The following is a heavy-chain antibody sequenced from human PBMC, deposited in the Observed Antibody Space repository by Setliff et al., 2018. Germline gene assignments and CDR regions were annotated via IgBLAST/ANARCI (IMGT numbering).Heavy chain of an antibody. CDR3: AKGGSSWSFDC. Sequence: GGSLRLSCAASGFTFNIYGMHWVRQAPGKGLEWVAFIGYDGNNKYYADSVKGRFTISRDNSKNTLSLQMNSLRPEDTAVYYCAKGGSSWSFDCWGQGTLVTGSS. CDR1: GFTFNIYG. J-gene: IGHJ4*02. D-gene: IGHD6-13*01. V-gene: IGHV3-30*02. CDR2: IGYDGNNK.